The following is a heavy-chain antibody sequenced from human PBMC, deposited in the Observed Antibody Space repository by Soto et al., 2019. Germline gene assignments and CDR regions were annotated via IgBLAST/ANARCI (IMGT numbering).Heavy chain of an antibody. Sequence: VKVSCKSSGYTFTNYGISWVRQAPGPGLEWMGWISAYNGNTKYSQEFQGRVTITRDTSASTAYMELSSLRSEDTAVYYCARGPYCSSTSCYVRIWFDPWGQGTLVTVSS. J-gene: IGHJ5*02. CDR3: ARGPYCSSTSCYVRIWFDP. D-gene: IGHD2-2*01. CDR1: GYTFTNYG. V-gene: IGHV1-18*01. CDR2: ISAYNGNT.